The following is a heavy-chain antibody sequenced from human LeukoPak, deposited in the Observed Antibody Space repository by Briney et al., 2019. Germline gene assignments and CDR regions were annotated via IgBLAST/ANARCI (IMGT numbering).Heavy chain of an antibody. V-gene: IGHV1-8*03. CDR1: GYTFTNYD. Sequence: TSVRVSCKGSGYTFTNYDIKWVRQSTGQALEWLGWMNPNSGNRGFAPKFQDRVTFTRDTSINTAYMELSSLRSEDTAVYYCTREADFWDLLMWGQGTMVTVSS. D-gene: IGHD3-3*01. J-gene: IGHJ3*02. CDR3: TREADFWDLLM. CDR2: MNPNSGNR.